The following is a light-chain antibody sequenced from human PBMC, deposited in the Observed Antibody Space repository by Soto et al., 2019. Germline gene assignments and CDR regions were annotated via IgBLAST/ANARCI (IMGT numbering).Light chain of an antibody. Sequence: DIQMTQSPSTLSASVGDRVTITCRASQSMSTWLAWYQQEPGKAPNLLIYDASSLKSGVPSRFSGSGSGTEFTLTINSLQPDDFATYYCQQYDNYPLTFGGGTKVEIK. CDR2: DAS. CDR3: QQYDNYPLT. V-gene: IGKV1-5*01. CDR1: QSMSTW. J-gene: IGKJ4*01.